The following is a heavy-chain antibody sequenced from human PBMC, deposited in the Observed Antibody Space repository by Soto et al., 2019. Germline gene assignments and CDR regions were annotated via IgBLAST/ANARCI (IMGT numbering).Heavy chain of an antibody. D-gene: IGHD3-16*01. V-gene: IGHV1-69*06. CDR2: IIPLFGTT. Sequence: QVQVVQSGAEVKRPGSSVNVSCKASGGYLNNRQTLNSYPISWVRQAPGQGLEWMGGIIPLFGTTIYAQRFQGRITITADKSTSTTSLELNNVTSDDTAVYYCAKSWGGEIYYYSYAMAVWGQGTTVTFSS. CDR3: AKSWGGEIYYYSYAMAV. J-gene: IGHJ6*02. CDR1: GGYLNNRQTLNSYP.